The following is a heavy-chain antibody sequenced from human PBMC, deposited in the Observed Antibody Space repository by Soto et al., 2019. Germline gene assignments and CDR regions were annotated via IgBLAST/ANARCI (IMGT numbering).Heavy chain of an antibody. CDR3: ARHPVSLPDIGVVVAAVYAFDI. Sequence: GESLKTSCKGSGHNVSRYWLRWLRQMPGKGPEPMGIIYPGDSDTRYSPSFQGQVTISADKSISTAYLQWSSLKASDTAMYYCARHPVSLPDIGVVVAAVYAFDIWGQGTMVTVSS. D-gene: IGHD2-15*01. CDR2: IYPGDSDT. V-gene: IGHV5-51*01. CDR1: GHNVSRYW. J-gene: IGHJ3*02.